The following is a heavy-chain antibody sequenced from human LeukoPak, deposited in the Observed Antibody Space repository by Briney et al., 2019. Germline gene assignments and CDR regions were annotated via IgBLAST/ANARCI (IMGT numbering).Heavy chain of an antibody. Sequence: ASVKVSCEASGYTFTGYYMHWVRQAPGQGLEWMGWINPNSGGTNYAQKFQGRVTMTRDTSISTAYMELSRLRSDDTAVYYCARENSHPYLRIAAAVHFDYWGQGTLVTVSS. CDR3: ARENSHPYLRIAAAVHFDY. CDR2: INPNSGGT. CDR1: GYTFTGYY. J-gene: IGHJ4*02. V-gene: IGHV1-2*02. D-gene: IGHD6-13*01.